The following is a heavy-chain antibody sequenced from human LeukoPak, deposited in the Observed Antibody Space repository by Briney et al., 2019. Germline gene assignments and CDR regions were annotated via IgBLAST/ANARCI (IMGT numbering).Heavy chain of an antibody. CDR2: INPNSGGT. CDR3: ARAVPRQAHYYYGMDV. V-gene: IGHV1-2*04. Sequence: ASVKVSCKASGYTFTGYYMHWVRQAPGQGLEWMGWINPNSGGTNYAQKFQGWVTMTRDTSTSTAYMELSRLRSDDTAVYYCARAVPRQAHYYYGMDVWGQGTTVTVSS. CDR1: GYTFTGYY. J-gene: IGHJ6*02. D-gene: IGHD6-6*01.